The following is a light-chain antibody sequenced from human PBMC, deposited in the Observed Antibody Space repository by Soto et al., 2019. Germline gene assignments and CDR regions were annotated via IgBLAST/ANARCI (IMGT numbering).Light chain of an antibody. V-gene: IGLV2-11*01. Sequence: QSVLTQPRSVSGSPGQSVTISCTGTSSDVGGYNYASWYQQHPGKAPKLMIYDVSKRPSGVPDRFSGSKSGNTASLTISGLQAEDEADYYCCSYAGSYTFVVFGGGTKLTVL. CDR2: DVS. J-gene: IGLJ2*01. CDR3: CSYAGSYTFVV. CDR1: SSDVGGYNY.